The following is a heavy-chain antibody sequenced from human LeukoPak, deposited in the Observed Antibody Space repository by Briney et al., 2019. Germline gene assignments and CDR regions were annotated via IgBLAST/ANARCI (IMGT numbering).Heavy chain of an antibody. CDR1: GFTFSSYA. Sequence: GGSLRLSCAASGFTFSSYAMSWVRQAPGKGREWVSAISGSGGSTYYADSVKGRFTISRDNSKNTLYLQMNSLRAEDTAVYYCAKDINSVGATDFDYWGQGTLVTVSS. CDR3: AKDINSVGATDFDY. J-gene: IGHJ4*02. CDR2: ISGSGGST. V-gene: IGHV3-23*01. D-gene: IGHD1-26*01.